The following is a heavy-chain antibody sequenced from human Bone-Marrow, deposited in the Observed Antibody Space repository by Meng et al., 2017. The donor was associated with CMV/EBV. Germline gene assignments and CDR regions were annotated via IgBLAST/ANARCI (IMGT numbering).Heavy chain of an antibody. CDR3: AKTSLRYSSSSGYFDY. J-gene: IGHJ4*02. CDR2: IKQDGSEK. CDR1: GFTFSSYW. D-gene: IGHD6-6*01. V-gene: IGHV3-7*01. Sequence: GESLKISCAASGFTFSSYWMSWVRQAPGKGLEWVANIKQDGSEKYYVDSVKGRFTISRGNSKNTLYLQMNSLRAEDTAVYYCAKTSLRYSSSSGYFDYWGQGTLVTVSS.